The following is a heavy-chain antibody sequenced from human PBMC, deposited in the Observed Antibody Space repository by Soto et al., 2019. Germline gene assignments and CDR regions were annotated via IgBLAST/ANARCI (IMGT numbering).Heavy chain of an antibody. D-gene: IGHD2-2*01. J-gene: IGHJ6*02. CDR3: AKDKGYCSSTSCYGYGMDV. CDR2: MSGSGART. V-gene: IGHV3-23*01. Sequence: GGSLRLSCAGSGFTFSSHAMSWVRQAPGKGLEWVAAMSGSGARTDYVDSVKGRFTISRDNSKNTLYLQMNSLRAEDTAVYYCAKDKGYCSSTSCYGYGMDVWGQGTTVTVSS. CDR1: GFTFSSHA.